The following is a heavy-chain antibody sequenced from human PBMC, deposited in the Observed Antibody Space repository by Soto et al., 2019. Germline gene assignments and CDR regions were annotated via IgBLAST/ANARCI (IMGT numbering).Heavy chain of an antibody. CDR3: AKPSYDFWSGYYGRGMDV. CDR2: ISYDGSNK. Sequence: GGSLRLSCAASGFTFSIYGMQWVRHAPGKGLEWVAVISYDGSNKYYADSVKGRFTISRDNSKNTLYLQMNSLRAEDTAVYYCAKPSYDFWSGYYGRGMDVWGQGTTVTVSS. D-gene: IGHD3-3*01. V-gene: IGHV3-30*18. CDR1: GFTFSIYG. J-gene: IGHJ6*02.